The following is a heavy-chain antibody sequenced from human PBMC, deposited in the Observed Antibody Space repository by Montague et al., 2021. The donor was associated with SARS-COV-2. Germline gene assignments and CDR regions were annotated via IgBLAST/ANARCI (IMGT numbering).Heavy chain of an antibody. CDR3: ARAPNRRLFTTCYNYMDD. CDR2: INHTGSA. V-gene: IGHV4-34*01. Sequence: SETLSLTCTVSGGSFSGYYWSWIRQSPGRGLDWIGDINHTGSANYNPSLKSRVSISVDTSRKQFSLKLRSVTAADTAVYYCARAPNRRLFTTCYNYMDDWGQGAKVTVSS. CDR1: GGSFSGYY. J-gene: IGHJ6*03. D-gene: IGHD3-22*01.